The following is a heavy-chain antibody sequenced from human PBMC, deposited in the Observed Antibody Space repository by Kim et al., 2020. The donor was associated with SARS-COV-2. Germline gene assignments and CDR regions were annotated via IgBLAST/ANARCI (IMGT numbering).Heavy chain of an antibody. D-gene: IGHD1-26*01. J-gene: IGHJ3*02. Sequence: LSLTCAASGFTFSSHWMSWVRQAPGKGLGWVANIKPDGSEKYYVDSVKGRFTISRDNAKNALYLQMTSLRAEDTAVYYCARVSRAGDTAFDIWGQGTVVTVSS. V-gene: IGHV3-7*01. CDR1: GFTFSSHW. CDR3: ARVSRAGDTAFDI. CDR2: IKPDGSEK.